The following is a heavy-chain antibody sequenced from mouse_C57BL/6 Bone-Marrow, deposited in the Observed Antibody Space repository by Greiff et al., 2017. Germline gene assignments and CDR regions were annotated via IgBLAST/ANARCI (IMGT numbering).Heavy chain of an antibody. D-gene: IGHD3-2*02. CDR1: GFTFSDYG. Sequence: EVQVVESGGGLVKPGASLKLSCAASGFTFSDYGMHWVRQAPEKGLEWVAYISGGSSTIYYADTVKGRFTISRDNAKNTLFLQMTSLRSEDTAMYYCARASQAYYYAMDYWGQGTSVTVSS. CDR2: ISGGSSTI. J-gene: IGHJ4*01. CDR3: ARASQAYYYAMDY. V-gene: IGHV5-17*01.